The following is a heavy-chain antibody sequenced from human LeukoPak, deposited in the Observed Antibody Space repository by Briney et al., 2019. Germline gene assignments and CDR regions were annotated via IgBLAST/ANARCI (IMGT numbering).Heavy chain of an antibody. CDR3: AREYSSGYSYAFDI. V-gene: IGHV3-30*04. CDR1: GFTFSSYA. D-gene: IGHD3-22*01. CDR2: ISYDGSNK. Sequence: PGRSLRLSCAASGFTFSSYAMHWVHQAPGKGLEWVAVISYDGSNKYYADSVKGRFTISRDNSKNTLYLQMNSLRAEDTAVYYCAREYSSGYSYAFDIWGQGTMVTVSS. J-gene: IGHJ3*02.